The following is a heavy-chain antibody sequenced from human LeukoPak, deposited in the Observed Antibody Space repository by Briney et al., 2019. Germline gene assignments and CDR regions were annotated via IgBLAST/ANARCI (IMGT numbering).Heavy chain of an antibody. D-gene: IGHD3-10*02. Sequence: GGSLRLSCTASGFTFSSYSLTWVRQAPGKGLEWVSYISSSGSTIYYADSVKGRFTISRDNAKNSLYLQMNSLRAEDTAVYYCAELGITMIGGVWGKGTTVTISS. V-gene: IGHV3-48*03. CDR3: AELGITMIGGV. J-gene: IGHJ6*04. CDR2: ISSSGSTI. CDR1: GFTFSSYS.